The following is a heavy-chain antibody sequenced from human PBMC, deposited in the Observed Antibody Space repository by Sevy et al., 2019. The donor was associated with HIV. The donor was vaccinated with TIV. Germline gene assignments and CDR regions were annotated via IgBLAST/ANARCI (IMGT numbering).Heavy chain of an antibody. V-gene: IGHV3-53*01. CDR1: GFTVSGNY. D-gene: IGHD3-10*01. J-gene: IGHJ4*02. CDR2: IYSGGST. Sequence: GGSLRRSCAASGFTVSGNYMNWVRQAPGKGLEWVSVIYSGGSTYYADSVKGRFTISRDNSKNTLHLQMNSLRAEDTAVYYCARGAPVRGVLYWGQGTLVTVSS. CDR3: ARGAPVRGVLY.